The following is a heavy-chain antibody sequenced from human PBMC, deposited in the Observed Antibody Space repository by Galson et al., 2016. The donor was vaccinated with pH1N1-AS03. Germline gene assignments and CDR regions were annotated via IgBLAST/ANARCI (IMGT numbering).Heavy chain of an antibody. CDR3: ARFTMGAFDY. Sequence: TLSLTCTVPGASISSGSYYWSWIWQPAGKGLECIGRIYTSGSTYYNPSLKSRVTISVDTSKNQFSLKLSSLTAADTAMYYCARFTMGAFDYWGQGTLVTVSS. V-gene: IGHV4-61*02. D-gene: IGHD3-3*01. CDR2: IYTSGST. CDR1: GASISSGSYY. J-gene: IGHJ4*02.